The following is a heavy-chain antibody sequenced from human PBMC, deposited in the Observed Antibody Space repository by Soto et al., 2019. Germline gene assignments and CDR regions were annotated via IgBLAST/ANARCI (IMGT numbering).Heavy chain of an antibody. CDR1: GFTFSSYA. J-gene: IGHJ6*02. Sequence: PGGSLRLSCAASGFTFSSYAMHWVRQAPGKGLEWVAVISYDGSNKYYADYVKGRFTISRDNSKNTLYLQMNSLRAEDTAVFYCARDPEADYYYYGMDVWGQGATVTVSS. CDR3: ARDPEADYYYYGMDV. CDR2: ISYDGSNK. V-gene: IGHV3-30-3*01.